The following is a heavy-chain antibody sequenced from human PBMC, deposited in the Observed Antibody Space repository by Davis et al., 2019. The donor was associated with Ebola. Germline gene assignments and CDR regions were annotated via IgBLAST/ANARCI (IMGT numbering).Heavy chain of an antibody. V-gene: IGHV3-20*01. CDR1: GFTFDDYA. Sequence: PGGSLRLSCGASGFTFDDYAMTWVRQAPGKGLEWVSGINWNGASSGYADSVKGRFTISRDNVKNSLYLRMNDLRVEDTALYHCARVYAATGYSRFDTWGQGTLVTVSS. CDR2: INWNGASS. CDR3: ARVYAATGYSRFDT. J-gene: IGHJ5*01. D-gene: IGHD3-9*01.